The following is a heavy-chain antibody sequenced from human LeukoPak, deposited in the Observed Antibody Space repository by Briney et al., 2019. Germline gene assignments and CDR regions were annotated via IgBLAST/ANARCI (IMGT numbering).Heavy chain of an antibody. V-gene: IGHV4-59*11. CDR3: ARDLNWVFDY. CDR1: GGSISSHY. Sequence: SETLSLTCTVSGGSISSHYWSWIRQPAGKGLEWIGYIYYKGNTNYNPSLKSRVTISVDTSKNQFSLKLSSVTAADTAVYYCARDLNWVFDYWGRGTLVTVSS. D-gene: IGHD1-1*01. J-gene: IGHJ4*02. CDR2: IYYKGNT.